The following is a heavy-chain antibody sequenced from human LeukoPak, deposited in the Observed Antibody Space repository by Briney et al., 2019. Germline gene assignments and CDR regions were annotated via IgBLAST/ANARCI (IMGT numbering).Heavy chain of an antibody. D-gene: IGHD6-13*01. J-gene: IGHJ4*02. CDR3: AKGGPGIAAADY. CDR1: GFTFSNFG. V-gene: IGHV3-30*18. CDR2: ISYDGSNK. Sequence: GRSLRLSCAASGFTFSNFGIHWVRQAPGKGLEWVAVISYDGSNKYYADSVKGRFTISRDNSKNTLYLQMNSLRAEDTAVYYCAKGGPGIAAADYWGQGTLVTVSS.